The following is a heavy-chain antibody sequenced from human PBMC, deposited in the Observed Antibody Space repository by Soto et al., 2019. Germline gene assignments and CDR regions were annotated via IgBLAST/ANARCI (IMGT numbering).Heavy chain of an antibody. J-gene: IGHJ4*02. Sequence: SVKVSCKASGGSLSNYAIKWVRQVPGQGLEWVGGIIPLSGTTNYAQKFQGRVTITADVSTSTAYMELSSLRSGDTAVYYCATEGFSGSYLPNWGQGVLVTVSS. V-gene: IGHV1-69*13. CDR1: GGSLSNYA. CDR2: IIPLSGTT. CDR3: ATEGFSGSYLPN. D-gene: IGHD1-26*01.